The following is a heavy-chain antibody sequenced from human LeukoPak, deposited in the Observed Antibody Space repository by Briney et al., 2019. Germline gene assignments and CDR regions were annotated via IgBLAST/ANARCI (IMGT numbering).Heavy chain of an antibody. D-gene: IGHD2-15*01. CDR2: ISSSSSYI. CDR1: GFTSSSYE. CDR3: ARSEYCSGGSCYSHDY. V-gene: IGHV3-21*01. J-gene: IGHJ4*02. Sequence: GSLRLSCAASGFTSSSYEMNWVRQAPGKGLEWVSSISSSSSYIYYADSVKGRFTISRDNAKNSLYLQMNSLRAEDTAVYYCARSEYCSGGSCYSHDYWGQGTLVTVSS.